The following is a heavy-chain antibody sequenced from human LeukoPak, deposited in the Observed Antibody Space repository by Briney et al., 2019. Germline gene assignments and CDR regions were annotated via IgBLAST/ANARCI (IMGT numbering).Heavy chain of an antibody. CDR2: ISGSSVYI. V-gene: IGHV3-21*01. J-gene: IGHJ3*02. CDR3: ARDGLYSYGSNDAFDI. D-gene: IGHD5-18*01. CDR1: GFTFSSSS. Sequence: GGSLRLSCAASGFTFSSSSLNWVRQAPGKGLEWVSSISGSSVYIYYADSVKGRFTISRDNAKNSLYLQMNSLKAEDTAVYYCARDGLYSYGSNDAFDIWGQGTMVTVSS.